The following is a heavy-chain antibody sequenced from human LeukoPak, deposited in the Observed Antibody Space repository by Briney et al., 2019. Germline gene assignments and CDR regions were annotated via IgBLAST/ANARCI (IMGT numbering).Heavy chain of an antibody. D-gene: IGHD7-27*01. V-gene: IGHV4-34*01. CDR3: ARVKGNWGRDGNCFDY. CDR1: GGSFSGYY. CDR2: INHSGST. J-gene: IGHJ4*02. Sequence: PSETLSLTCAVYGGSFSGYYWSWIRQPPGKGLEWIGEINHSGSTNYNPSLKSRVTISVDTSKNQFSLKPSSVTAADTAVYYCARVKGNWGRDGNCFDYWGQGTLVTVSS.